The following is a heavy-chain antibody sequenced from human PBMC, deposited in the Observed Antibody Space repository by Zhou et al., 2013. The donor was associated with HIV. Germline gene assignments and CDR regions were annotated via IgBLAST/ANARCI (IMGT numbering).Heavy chain of an antibody. V-gene: IGHV4-4*07. CDR3: ARGDDSSGYYLFDY. Sequence: VQLQESGPGLVKPSETLSLTCTVSGGSISSYYWSWIRQPAGKGLEWIGRIYTSGSTNYNPSLKSRVTMSVDTSKNQFSLKLSSVTAADTAVYYCARGDDSSGYYLFDYWGQGTLVTVSS. D-gene: IGHD3-22*01. J-gene: IGHJ4*02. CDR2: IYTSGST. CDR1: GGSISSYY.